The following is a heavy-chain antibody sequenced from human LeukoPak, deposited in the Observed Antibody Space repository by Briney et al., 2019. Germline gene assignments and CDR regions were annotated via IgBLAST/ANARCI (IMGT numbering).Heavy chain of an antibody. V-gene: IGHV4-34*01. D-gene: IGHD2-15*01. CDR2: INHSGTT. CDR3: ARSVEGYCSGGSCYSYYYYMDV. Sequence: SETLSLTCSVSGGSFSGSYWSWIRQPPGKGLEWIGEINHSGTTNYNPSLKSRVTISVDTSKNQFSLKLSSVTAADTAVYYCARSVEGYCSGGSCYSYYYYMDVWGKGTTVTVSS. J-gene: IGHJ6*03. CDR1: GGSFSGSY.